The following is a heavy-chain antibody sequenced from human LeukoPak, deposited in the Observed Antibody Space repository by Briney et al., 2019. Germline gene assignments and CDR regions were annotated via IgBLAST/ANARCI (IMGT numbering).Heavy chain of an antibody. V-gene: IGHV1-8*03. D-gene: IGHD3-10*01. CDR2: MNPNSGNT. CDR3: ARGLMVRGVIITVDYYYYMDV. CDR1: GYTFTSYD. J-gene: IGHJ6*03. Sequence: ASVKVSCKASGYTFTSYDINWVRQATGQGLEWMGWMNPNSGNTGYAQKFQGRVTITRNTFISTAYMELSSLRSEDTAVYYCARGLMVRGVIITVDYYYYMDVWGKGTTVTVSS.